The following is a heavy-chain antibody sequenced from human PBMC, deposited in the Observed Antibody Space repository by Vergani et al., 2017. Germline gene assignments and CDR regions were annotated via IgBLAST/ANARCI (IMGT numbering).Heavy chain of an antibody. CDR3: AKGTRSSSWYPPLGY. J-gene: IGHJ4*02. V-gene: IGHV3-23*01. CDR1: GFTFSSHA. D-gene: IGHD6-13*01. Sequence: EVQLLESGGGLVQPGGSLRLSRAASGFTFSSHAMSWVRQAPGKGLEWVSAIGGSGGSTYYADSVKGRVTISRDNSKNTLYLQMNSLRAEDTAVYYCAKGTRSSSWYPPLGYWGQGTLVTVSS. CDR2: IGGSGGST.